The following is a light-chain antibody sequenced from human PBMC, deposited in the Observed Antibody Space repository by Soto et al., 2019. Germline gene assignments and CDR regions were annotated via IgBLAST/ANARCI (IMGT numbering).Light chain of an antibody. Sequence: DIQLTQSPSFLSASVGDRVTITCRARQGLSSFLVWYQQRPGKAPTLLISAASTLQSGVPSRFSGSGSGTEFTLIIGSLQPEDFATYYCLRFNSYPLTFGPGTEVNIK. CDR1: QGLSSF. J-gene: IGKJ3*01. CDR2: AAS. V-gene: IGKV1-9*01. CDR3: LRFNSYPLT.